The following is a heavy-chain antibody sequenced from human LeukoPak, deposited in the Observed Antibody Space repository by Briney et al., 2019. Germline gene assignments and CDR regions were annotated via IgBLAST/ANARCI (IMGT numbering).Heavy chain of an antibody. CDR1: GYSFTSYW. Sequence: KPGESLKISCKGSGYSFTSYWIGWVRQMPGKGLEWMGIIYPGDSDTRYSPSFQGQVTISADKSISTAYLQWSSLKASDTAMYYCARLYYGSGSYSWYYYYYMGVWGKGTTVTVSS. D-gene: IGHD3-10*01. V-gene: IGHV5-51*01. CDR2: IYPGDSDT. J-gene: IGHJ6*03. CDR3: ARLYYGSGSYSWYYYYYMGV.